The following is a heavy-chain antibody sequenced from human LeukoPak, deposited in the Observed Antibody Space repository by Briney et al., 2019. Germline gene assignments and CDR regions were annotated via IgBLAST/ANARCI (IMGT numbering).Heavy chain of an antibody. CDR3: AKGIVVVPAAGYYFDH. J-gene: IGHJ4*02. Sequence: RPGGSLKLSCAASGFTFSTYNMNWVRQAPGKGLEWVSYISSSSSTTYYADSVKGRFTISRDNSKNTLSLQMNSLRAEDTAVYYCAKGIVVVPAAGYYFDHWGQGTLVTVSS. V-gene: IGHV3-48*01. CDR2: ISSSSSTT. CDR1: GFTFSTYN. D-gene: IGHD2-2*01.